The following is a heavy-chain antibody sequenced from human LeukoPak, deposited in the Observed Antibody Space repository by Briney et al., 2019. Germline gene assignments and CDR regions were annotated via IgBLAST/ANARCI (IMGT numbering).Heavy chain of an antibody. CDR2: INSNSGGT. CDR1: GYIFTGYY. Sequence: ASVKVSCKASGYIFTGYYMHWVRQAPGQGLEWMGWINSNSGGTNYAQKFQGWVTMTRDTSISTAYMEPSRLRSDDTAVYYCARDATGTRPITFDMDVWGQGTTVTVSS. D-gene: IGHD1/OR15-1a*01. J-gene: IGHJ6*02. CDR3: ARDATGTRPITFDMDV. V-gene: IGHV1-2*04.